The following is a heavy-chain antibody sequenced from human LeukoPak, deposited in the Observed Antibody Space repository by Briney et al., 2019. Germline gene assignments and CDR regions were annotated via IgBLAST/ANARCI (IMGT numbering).Heavy chain of an antibody. CDR1: GYTFTSYG. D-gene: IGHD4-17*01. J-gene: IGHJ6*02. Sequence: ASVKVSCKASGYTFTSYGISWVRQAPGQGLEWMGWISAYNGNTNYAQKLQGRVTMTTDTSTSTAYMELSSLRSEDTAVYYCASPPYGWDVWGQGTTVAVSS. CDR2: ISAYNGNT. CDR3: ASPPYGWDV. V-gene: IGHV1-18*01.